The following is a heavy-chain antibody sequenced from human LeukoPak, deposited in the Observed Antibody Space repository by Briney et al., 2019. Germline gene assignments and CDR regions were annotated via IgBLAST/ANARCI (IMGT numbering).Heavy chain of an antibody. CDR1: GFTFSSYG. CDR2: ISYDGSNK. J-gene: IGHJ3*02. V-gene: IGHV3-30*18. Sequence: GRSLRLSCAASGFTFSSYGMHWVRQAPGKGLEWVAVISYDGSNKYYADSVEGRFTISRDNSKNTLYLQMNSLRAEDTAVYYCAKNSLVSAAILDAFDIWGQGTMVTVSS. D-gene: IGHD2-2*01. CDR3: AKNSLVSAAILDAFDI.